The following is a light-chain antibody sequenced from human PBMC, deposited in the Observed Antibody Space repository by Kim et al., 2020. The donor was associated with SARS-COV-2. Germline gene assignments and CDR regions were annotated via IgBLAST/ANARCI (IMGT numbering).Light chain of an antibody. CDR1: QSISSW. CDR3: QQYNSYSYG. V-gene: IGKV1-5*01. CDR2: DAS. J-gene: IGKJ2*03. Sequence: SASVGDSVTITCRASQSISSWLAWYQQKPGKAPKLLIYDASSLESGVPSRFSGSGSGTEFTLTISSLQPDDFATYYCQQYNSYSYGFGQGTKLEI.